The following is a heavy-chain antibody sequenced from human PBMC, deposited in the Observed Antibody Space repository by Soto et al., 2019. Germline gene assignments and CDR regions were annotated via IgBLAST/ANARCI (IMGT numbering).Heavy chain of an antibody. V-gene: IGHV3-23*01. CDR2: ISGSGGST. CDR3: VKDVSSPRVNWFDP. CDR1: GFTFSSYA. Sequence: GGSLRLSCAASGFTFSSYAMSWVRQAPWKGLEWVSAISGSGGSTYYADSVKGRFTISRDNSKNTLYLQMNSLRAEDTAVYYWVKDVSSPRVNWFDPWGQGPLVTVSS. J-gene: IGHJ5*02. D-gene: IGHD6-19*01.